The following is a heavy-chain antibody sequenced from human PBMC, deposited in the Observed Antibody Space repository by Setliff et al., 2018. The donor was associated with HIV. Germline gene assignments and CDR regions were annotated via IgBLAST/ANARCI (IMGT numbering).Heavy chain of an antibody. D-gene: IGHD5-12*01. CDR2: IIPIFGTA. V-gene: IGHV1-69*05. CDR3: ARVLVARNYYYYGMDV. Sequence: PSVKVSCKASGYDFTAYAISWVRQAPGQGLEWMGGIIPIFGTANYAQKFQGRVTITTDESTSTAYMELSSLRSEDTAVYYCARVLVARNYYYYGMDVWGQGITVTVSS. J-gene: IGHJ6*02. CDR1: GYDFTAYA.